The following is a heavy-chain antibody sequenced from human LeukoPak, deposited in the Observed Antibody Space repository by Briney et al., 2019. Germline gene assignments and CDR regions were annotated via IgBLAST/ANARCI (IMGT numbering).Heavy chain of an antibody. CDR1: GYSFISYW. J-gene: IGHJ4*02. Sequence: GESLKISCKGSGYSFISYWIVWVRQMPGKGLEWMGIIYPGDSDTRYSPSFQGQVTISADKSISTAYLQWSSLKASDTAMYYCARCPRRFGELYHFDYWGQGTLVTVSS. CDR2: IYPGDSDT. D-gene: IGHD3-10*01. V-gene: IGHV5-51*01. CDR3: ARCPRRFGELYHFDY.